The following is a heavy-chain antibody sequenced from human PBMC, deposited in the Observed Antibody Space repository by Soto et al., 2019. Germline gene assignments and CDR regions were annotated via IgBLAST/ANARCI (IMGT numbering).Heavy chain of an antibody. CDR2: IKTDGSEK. CDR1: GFTFSDNW. Sequence: SGGGLVQPGGSLRLSCAASGFTFSDNWMSWVRQAPGKGLECVANIKTDGSEKYYVDPVKGRFTISRDNAKNSLYLQMNSLRAEDTAVYYCATSMGRGGDDYVGQGTLVTVSS. D-gene: IGHD3-10*01. J-gene: IGHJ4*02. CDR3: ATSMGRGGDDY. V-gene: IGHV3-7*05.